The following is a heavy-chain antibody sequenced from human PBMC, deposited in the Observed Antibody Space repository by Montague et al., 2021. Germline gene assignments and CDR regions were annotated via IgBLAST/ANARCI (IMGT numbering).Heavy chain of an antibody. Sequence: SETLSLACTVSGGSISSTIYYWGWIRQPPGTGLEWIGSIYYSGSTYYNSSLKSRVTISADTSKNQFSLRLRSVTAADTAVYYCARRMGFVVVTEHDAFDIWGRGTMVTVSS. J-gene: IGHJ3*02. CDR1: GGSISSTIYY. D-gene: IGHD2-21*02. V-gene: IGHV4-39*01. CDR3: ARRMGFVVVTEHDAFDI. CDR2: IYYSGST.